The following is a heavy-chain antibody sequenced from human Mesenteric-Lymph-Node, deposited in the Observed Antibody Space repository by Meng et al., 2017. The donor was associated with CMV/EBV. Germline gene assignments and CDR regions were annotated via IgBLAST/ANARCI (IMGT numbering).Heavy chain of an antibody. CDR2: ISSSGSTI. J-gene: IGHJ4*02. V-gene: IGHV3-48*03. CDR1: GFTFSSYE. CDR3: AKLPGYSVYGNYFES. D-gene: IGHD5/OR15-5a*01. Sequence: GGSLRLSCAASGFTFSSYEMNWVRQAPGKGLEWVSYISSSGSTIYYADSVKGRFTISRDNSKNTLYLQTHYLRAEDTAIYYCAKLPGYSVYGNYFESWGQGTLVTVSS.